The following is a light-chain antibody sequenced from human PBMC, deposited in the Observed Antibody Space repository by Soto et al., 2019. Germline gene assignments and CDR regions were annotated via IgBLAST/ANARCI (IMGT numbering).Light chain of an antibody. CDR3: QQYGHSPIT. CDR2: GAS. Sequence: EVVFTQSQGTLSLSPGERATLSCRASQSVNTNLAWYQQKPGQAPRLLISGASSMATGIPDRFSGSGSGTDFTLTISRLEPEDFALYYCQQYGHSPITFGQGTRLEI. V-gene: IGKV3-20*01. CDR1: QSVNTN. J-gene: IGKJ5*01.